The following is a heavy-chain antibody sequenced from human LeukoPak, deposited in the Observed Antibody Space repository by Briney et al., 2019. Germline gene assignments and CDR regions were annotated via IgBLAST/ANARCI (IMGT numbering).Heavy chain of an antibody. Sequence: GGSLRLSCAASGFTVSRNYMSWVRQAPGKGLEWVSVIYSGGRTYYADSVKGRFTISRDNSKNTLYLQMNSLRAEDAAVYYCARAGPSSSWHQFDYWGQGTLVTVSS. CDR3: ARAGPSSSWHQFDY. V-gene: IGHV3-66*01. CDR2: IYSGGRT. D-gene: IGHD6-13*01. J-gene: IGHJ4*02. CDR1: GFTVSRNY.